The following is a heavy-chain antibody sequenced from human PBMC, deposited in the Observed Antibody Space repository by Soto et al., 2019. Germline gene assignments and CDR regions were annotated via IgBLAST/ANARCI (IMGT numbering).Heavy chain of an antibody. V-gene: IGHV6-1*01. CDR3: ARTGYSGYDSGARHYYYYMDV. CDR1: GDSVSSNSAA. D-gene: IGHD5-12*01. Sequence: SQSLSLTCAISGDSVSSNSAAWNWIRQSPSRGLEWLGKTYYRSKWYNDYAVSVKSRITINPDTSKNQFSLQLNSVTPEDTAVYYCARTGYSGYDSGARHYYYYMDVWGKGTTVNVSS. CDR2: TYYRSKWYN. J-gene: IGHJ6*03.